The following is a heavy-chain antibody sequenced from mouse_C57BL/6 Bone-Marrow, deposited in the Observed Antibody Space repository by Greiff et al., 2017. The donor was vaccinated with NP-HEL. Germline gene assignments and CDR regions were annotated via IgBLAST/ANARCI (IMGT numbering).Heavy chain of an antibody. CDR2: ISDGGSYT. CDR1: GFTFSSYA. J-gene: IGHJ3*01. D-gene: IGHD1-1*01. CDR3: ARSHYYGSSWAY. V-gene: IGHV5-4*03. Sequence: EVMLVESGGGLVKPGGSLKLSCAASGFTFSSYAMSWVRQTPEKRLEWVATISDGGSYTYYPDNVKGRFTISRDNAKNNLYLQMSHLKSEDTAMYYCARSHYYGSSWAYWGQGTLVTVSA.